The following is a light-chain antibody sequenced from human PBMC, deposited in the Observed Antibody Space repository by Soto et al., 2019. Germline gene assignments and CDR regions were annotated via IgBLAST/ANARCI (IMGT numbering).Light chain of an antibody. CDR2: DAS. Sequence: VLTQSPATLSLSPGERATLSCGASQSVSSYLAWYQQKPGQAPRLLIYDASNRATGIPARFSGSGSGTDFTLTISSLEPEDCAVYYCQQRSSWPLTFGGGTKVEIK. V-gene: IGKV3-11*01. CDR1: QSVSSY. CDR3: QQRSSWPLT. J-gene: IGKJ4*01.